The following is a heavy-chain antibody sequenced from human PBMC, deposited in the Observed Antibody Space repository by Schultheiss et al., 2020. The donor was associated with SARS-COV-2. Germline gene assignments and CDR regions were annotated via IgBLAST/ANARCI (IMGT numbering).Heavy chain of an antibody. J-gene: IGHJ5*02. Sequence: GGSLRLSCAASGFTFSSYEMNWVRQAPGKGLEWVSYISSSGSTIYYADSVKGRFTISRDNAKNSLYLQMNSLRAEDTAVYYCARVREYCTNGVCYTNWFDPWGQGTLVTVSS. CDR2: ISSSGSTI. V-gene: IGHV3-48*03. CDR1: GFTFSSYE. CDR3: ARVREYCTNGVCYTNWFDP. D-gene: IGHD2-8*01.